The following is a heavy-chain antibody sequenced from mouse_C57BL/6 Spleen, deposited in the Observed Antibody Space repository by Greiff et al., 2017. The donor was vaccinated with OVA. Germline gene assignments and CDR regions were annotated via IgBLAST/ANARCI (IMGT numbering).Heavy chain of an antibody. CDR2: ISDGGSYT. J-gene: IGHJ2*01. CDR3: AREEDGPFDY. Sequence: EVMLVESGGGLVKPGGSLKLSCAASGFTFSSYAMSWVRQTPEKRLEWVATISDGGSYTYYPDNVKGRFTISRDNAKNNLYLQMSHLKSEDTAMYYCAREEDGPFDYWGKGTTLTVSS. CDR1: GFTFSSYA. V-gene: IGHV5-4*01. D-gene: IGHD2-3*01.